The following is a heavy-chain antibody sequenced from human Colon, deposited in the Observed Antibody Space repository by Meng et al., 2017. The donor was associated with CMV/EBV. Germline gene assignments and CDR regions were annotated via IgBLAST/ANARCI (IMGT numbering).Heavy chain of an antibody. CDR2: ISSSATSL. CDR1: GFTFSDYY. J-gene: IGHJ6*02. V-gene: IGHV3-11*01. Sequence: GESLKISCAASGFTFSDYYMGWVRQAPGKGLEWVSYISSSATSLFYADSVRARFTISRDNAKNSLDLQMNSLGAEDTAVYYCARIWDDFWSGYRYYFYAVDVWGQGTAVTVSS. D-gene: IGHD3-3*01. CDR3: ARIWDDFWSGYRYYFYAVDV.